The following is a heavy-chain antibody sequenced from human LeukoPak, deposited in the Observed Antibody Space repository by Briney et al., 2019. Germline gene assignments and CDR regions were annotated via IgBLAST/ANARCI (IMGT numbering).Heavy chain of an antibody. CDR1: GFTFSSYE. V-gene: IGHV3-48*03. CDR2: ISSSGSTI. CDR3: ARSYYDSSGLV. Sequence: GGSLRLSXAASGFTFSSYEMNWVRQAPGKGLEWVSYISSSGSTIYYADSVKGRFTISRDNAKNSLYLQMNSLRAEDTAVYYCARSYYDSSGLVWGQGTLVTVSS. D-gene: IGHD3-22*01. J-gene: IGHJ4*02.